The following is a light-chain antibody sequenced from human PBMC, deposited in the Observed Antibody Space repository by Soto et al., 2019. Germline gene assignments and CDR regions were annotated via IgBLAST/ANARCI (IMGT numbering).Light chain of an antibody. CDR1: QRINSN. CDR3: QQYNTWPGWT. Sequence: EVVMTQSPAALSVSPGERATLSCRASQRINSNLAWYQQKPGQAPRLLIYGASTLATGIPARFRGAGSGTDFSLTISSLQSEDFAVYYCQQYNTWPGWTFGQGNQVEIK. CDR2: GAS. V-gene: IGKV3-15*01. J-gene: IGKJ1*01.